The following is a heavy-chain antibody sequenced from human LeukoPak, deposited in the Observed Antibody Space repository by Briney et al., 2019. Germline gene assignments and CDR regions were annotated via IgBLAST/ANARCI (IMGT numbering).Heavy chain of an antibody. D-gene: IGHD2-2*01. CDR1: GHTFTIYY. CDR2: INPSGDYT. J-gene: IGHJ4*02. Sequence: ASVKVSCKASGHTFTIYYMHWVRQAPGQGLEWVGIINPSGDYTSYAQTLQGRVTVTRDTSTSTVFMELRRLRSEDTAVFYCASSSKGDTLDGYLGQGTLVTVS. V-gene: IGHV1-46*04. CDR3: ASSSKGDTLDGY.